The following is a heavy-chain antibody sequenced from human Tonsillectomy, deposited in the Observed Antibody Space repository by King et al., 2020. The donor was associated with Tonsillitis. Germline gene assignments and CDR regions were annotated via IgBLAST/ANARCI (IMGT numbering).Heavy chain of an antibody. J-gene: IGHJ6*02. CDR3: AREGGPGDSHARVESYGMDV. D-gene: IGHD3-10*01. CDR2: INPSGGST. V-gene: IGHV1-46*03. CDR1: GYTFTSYY. Sequence: VQLVESGAEVKKPGASVKVSCKTSGYTFTSYYMHWVRQAPGQGLEWMGIINPSGGSTSYAQKFQGRVTMTRDTSTSTVYMDLSSLRSEDTAVYYCAREGGPGDSHARVESYGMDVWGQGTTVTVSS.